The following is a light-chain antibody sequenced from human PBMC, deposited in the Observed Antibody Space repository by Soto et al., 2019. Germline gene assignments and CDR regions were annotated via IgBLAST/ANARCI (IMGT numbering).Light chain of an antibody. CDR2: DAS. J-gene: IGKJ1*01. CDR1: QASRND. V-gene: IGKV1-17*01. Sequence: DIQLPQSQASRSASVGDRVTITCRASQASRNDLVWFQQKPGKAPKLLIYDASSLESGVPSRFSGSGSGTEFTLTISSLQPDDFATYYCQQYNSYRRTFGQGTKVDIK. CDR3: QQYNSYRRT.